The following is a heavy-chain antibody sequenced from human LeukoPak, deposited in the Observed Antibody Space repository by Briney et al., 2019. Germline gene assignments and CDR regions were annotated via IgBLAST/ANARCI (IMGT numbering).Heavy chain of an antibody. CDR3: ARDGGSSGWFSFNYYYYMDV. CDR1: GFTFSSYG. Sequence: GGSLRLSCAASGFTFSSYGMHWVRQAPGKGLEWVAVISYDGSNKYYADSVKGRFTISRDNSKNTLYLQMNSLRAEDTAVYYCARDGGSSGWFSFNYYYYMDVWGKGTTVTVSS. V-gene: IGHV3-30*03. J-gene: IGHJ6*03. CDR2: ISYDGSNK. D-gene: IGHD6-19*01.